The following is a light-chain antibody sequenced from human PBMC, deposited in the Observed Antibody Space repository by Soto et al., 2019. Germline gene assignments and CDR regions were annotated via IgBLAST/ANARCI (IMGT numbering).Light chain of an antibody. V-gene: IGLV2-18*02. CDR3: SSYTSSSTYV. CDR2: EVS. CDR1: SSDVGSYNR. Sequence: QSALTQPPSVSGSPGQSVTISCTGTSSDVGSYNRVSWYQQPPGTAPTHMIYEVSDRPSGVPGRFSGSKSGNTASLTISGLQAEDQADYYCSSYTSSSTYVFGTGTQLTVL. J-gene: IGLJ1*01.